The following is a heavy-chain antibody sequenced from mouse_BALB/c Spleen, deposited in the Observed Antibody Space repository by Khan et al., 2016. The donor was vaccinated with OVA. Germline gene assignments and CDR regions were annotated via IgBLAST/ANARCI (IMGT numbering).Heavy chain of an antibody. V-gene: IGHV1-54*01. CDR1: GYAFTNYL. CDR2: INPGSGGT. J-gene: IGHJ1*03. CDR3: ARRDYDWYFDV. Sequence: QVRLQQSGAELVRPGTSVKVSCKASGYAFTNYLIEWVKQRPGQGLEWIGVINPGSGGTNYNEKFKGKATLTADKSSSTAYMQLSSLTSDDSAVYFCARRDYDWYFDVWGTGTTVTVSS. D-gene: IGHD2-4*01.